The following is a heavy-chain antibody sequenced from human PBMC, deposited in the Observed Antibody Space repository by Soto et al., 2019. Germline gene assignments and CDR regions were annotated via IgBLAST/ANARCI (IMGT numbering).Heavy chain of an antibody. Sequence: EVQLLESGGGLVQPGGSLRLSCAASGFTFSSYAMSWVRQAPGKGLEWVSAISGSGGSTYYADSVKGRFTISRDNSKNPRYRQMNSLRAEDTAEYYCPKPTRLGYCSITSCYPFDYWGQGPLVTV. V-gene: IGHV3-23*01. CDR3: PKPTRLGYCSITSCYPFDY. J-gene: IGHJ4*02. CDR1: GFTFSSYA. CDR2: ISGSGGST. D-gene: IGHD2-2*01.